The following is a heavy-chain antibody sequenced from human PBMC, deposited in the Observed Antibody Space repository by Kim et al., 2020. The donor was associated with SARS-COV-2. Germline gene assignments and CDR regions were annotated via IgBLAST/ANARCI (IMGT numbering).Heavy chain of an antibody. D-gene: IGHD2-2*01. CDR3: APKGRKGRGAMDFSFAP. V-gene: IGHV4-34*12. J-gene: IGHJ5*02. CDR2: LIHNGRT. Sequence: SETLSLTCAVYDCSFSGYFWTWVRQTPGKGLEWIGELIHNGRTNYNPSPQRRVTISVDKSTNQISLKLSPVSGAATAVYYCAPKGRKGRGAMDFSFAPWG. CDR1: DCSFSGYF.